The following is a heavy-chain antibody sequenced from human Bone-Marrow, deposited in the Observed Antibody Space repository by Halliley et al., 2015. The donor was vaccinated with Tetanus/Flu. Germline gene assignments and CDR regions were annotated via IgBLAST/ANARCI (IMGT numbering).Heavy chain of an antibody. V-gene: IGHV3-74*01. D-gene: IGHD2-8*01. J-gene: IGHJ6*02. CDR1: GFTFSSFTFSRYW. CDR2: INEDGSRI. Sequence: SLRLSCAASGFTFSSFTFSRYWMHWVRQAPGKGLVWVSRINEDGSRIDYADSVKGRFAISRDNAENTLYLQMNSLRAEDTAVYYCTTYCTTSTCQKPPGMDVRGQGTTVTVSS. CDR3: TTYCTTSTCQKPPGMDV.